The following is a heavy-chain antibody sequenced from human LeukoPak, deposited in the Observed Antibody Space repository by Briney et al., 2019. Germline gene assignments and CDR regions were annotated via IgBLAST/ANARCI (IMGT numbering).Heavy chain of an antibody. V-gene: IGHV3-23*01. Sequence: TGGSLRLSCAASGFTFSSYAMSWVRQAPGKGLEWVSAISGSGGSTYYADSVKGRFAISRDNSKNTLYLQMNSLRAEDTAVYYCAKDRSGSYYVVFDYWGQGTLVTVSS. CDR1: GFTFSSYA. J-gene: IGHJ4*02. CDR2: ISGSGGST. D-gene: IGHD1-26*01. CDR3: AKDRSGSYYVVFDY.